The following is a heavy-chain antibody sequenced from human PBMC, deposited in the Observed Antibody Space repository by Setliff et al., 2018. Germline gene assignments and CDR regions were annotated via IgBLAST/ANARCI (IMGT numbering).Heavy chain of an antibody. V-gene: IGHV1-3*01. CDR1: GYAFASHY. D-gene: IGHD4-17*01. CDR3: ARGSSVTTGGPQFDP. J-gene: IGHJ5*02. Sequence: ASVKVSCKASGYAFASHYMHWVRQAPGQRLEWMGWSNVGNDNTKYSQKFQGRVTITRDTSASIAYMELSSLRSEDTAVYFCARGSSVTTGGPQFDPWGQGTLVTVSS. CDR2: SNVGNDNT.